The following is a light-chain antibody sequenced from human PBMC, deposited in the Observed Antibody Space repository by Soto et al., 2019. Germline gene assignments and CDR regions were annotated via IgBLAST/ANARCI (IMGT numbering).Light chain of an antibody. CDR2: GAS. CDR1: QTISSSS. Sequence: EIVLTQSPGTLSLSPGVRATLSCRASQTISSSSLAWYQQKPGQAPRLLIFGASSRATGIPDRFSGNGSGTDFTLTISRLEPEDFAVYYCQQYGSSLLTFGGGTKVEI. V-gene: IGKV3-20*01. CDR3: QQYGSSLLT. J-gene: IGKJ4*01.